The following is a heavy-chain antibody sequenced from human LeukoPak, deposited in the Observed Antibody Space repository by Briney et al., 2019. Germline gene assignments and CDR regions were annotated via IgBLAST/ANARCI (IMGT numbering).Heavy chain of an antibody. Sequence: GGSLRLSCAASGFTFSSYWMHWVRQAPGKGLVWVSRINSDGSSTSYADSVKGRFTISRDNAKNSLYLQMNSLRAEDTAVYYCATPDPNYYGMDVWAKGPRSPSP. CDR2: INSDGSST. V-gene: IGHV3-74*01. CDR1: GFTFSSYW. CDR3: ATPDPNYYGMDV. J-gene: IGHJ6*02.